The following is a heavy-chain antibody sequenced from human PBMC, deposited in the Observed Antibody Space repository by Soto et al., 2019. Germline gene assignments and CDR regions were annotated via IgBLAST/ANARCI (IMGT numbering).Heavy chain of an antibody. CDR1: GYTFSGFY. V-gene: IGHV1-2*02. Sequence: ASVKVSCKASGYTFSGFYMHWVRQAPGQGLEWMGWINPNSGGTKYAEKFQGRVTMTRETSIVTAYVELSRLTSDDTAVYYCASAQVTGTAGLDFWGQGTLVTVSS. D-gene: IGHD6-19*01. J-gene: IGHJ4*02. CDR3: ASAQVTGTAGLDF. CDR2: INPNSGGT.